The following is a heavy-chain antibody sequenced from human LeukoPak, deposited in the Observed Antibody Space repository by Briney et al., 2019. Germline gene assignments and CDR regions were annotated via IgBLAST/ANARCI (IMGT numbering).Heavy chain of an antibody. CDR2: ITGTGGK. Sequence: GGSLRFSCAVSGFTLTNHGVSWVRQAPGKGLEWVSIITGTGGKYYGDSVKGRFVLSRDNFKNTVYMQMSSLRAEDTATYYCAKDYCRDGNCPFPFLDSWGQGTLVTVSS. D-gene: IGHD2-15*01. CDR1: GFTLTNHG. V-gene: IGHV3-23*01. CDR3: AKDYCRDGNCPFPFLDS. J-gene: IGHJ4*02.